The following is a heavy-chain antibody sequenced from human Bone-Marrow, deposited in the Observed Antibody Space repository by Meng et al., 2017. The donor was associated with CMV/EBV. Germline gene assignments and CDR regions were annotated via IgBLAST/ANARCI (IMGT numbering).Heavy chain of an antibody. V-gene: IGHV1-18*04. CDR2: ISAYNGNT. Sequence: ASVKVSCKASGYTFTGYYMHWVRQAPGQGLEWMGWISAYNGNTNYAQKLQGRVTMTTDTSTSTAYMELRSLRSDDTAVYYCARDLGGGYSRYYYYGMAVWGQGNTVHVAS. CDR1: GYTFTGYY. CDR3: ARDLGGGYSRYYYYGMAV. J-gene: IGHJ6*02. D-gene: IGHD6-13*01.